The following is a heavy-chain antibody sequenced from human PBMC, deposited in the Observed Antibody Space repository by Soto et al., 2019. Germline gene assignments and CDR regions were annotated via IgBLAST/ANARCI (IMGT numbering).Heavy chain of an antibody. CDR3: ARDPPTGTTLDWADS. J-gene: IGHJ4*02. D-gene: IGHD1-7*01. CDR1: GFSFSSDI. Sequence: GVSLILSSASSGFSFSSDIMGLVRQAPGKGLEWVSSISSSGSFMNYADSVKGRFTISRDNAKNSLYLQMSGLKDEDTAVYYCARDPPTGTTLDWADSWGQGTPVTVSS. CDR2: ISSSGSFM. V-gene: IGHV3-21*01.